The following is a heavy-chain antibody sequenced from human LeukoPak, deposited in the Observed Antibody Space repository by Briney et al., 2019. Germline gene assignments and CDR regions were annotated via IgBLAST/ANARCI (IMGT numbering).Heavy chain of an antibody. D-gene: IGHD6-13*01. Sequence: SETLSLTCRVSRGSVCSYYWRWIRQSPGQGLEWIGYIHNSGRTNYNPSLKSRVTMSVDTSKNQFALKLSSVTAADTAVYYFAIHTRSSSWHWGQGTLVTVSS. CDR3: AIHTRSSSWH. V-gene: IGHV4-59*08. CDR2: IHNSGRT. J-gene: IGHJ4*02. CDR1: RGSVCSYY.